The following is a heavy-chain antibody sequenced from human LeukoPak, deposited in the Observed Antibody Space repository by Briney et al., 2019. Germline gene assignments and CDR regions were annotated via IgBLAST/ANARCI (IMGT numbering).Heavy chain of an antibody. D-gene: IGHD3-3*01. Sequence: PGGSLTLSCAASGFTFSSYGMHWVRQAPGKGLEWVAVIWYDGSNKYYADSVKGRFTISRDNSKNTLYLQMNSLRAEDTAVYYCARADNYDFWSGYPDYWGQGTLVTVSS. CDR2: IWYDGSNK. J-gene: IGHJ4*02. CDR3: ARADNYDFWSGYPDY. CDR1: GFTFSSYG. V-gene: IGHV3-33*01.